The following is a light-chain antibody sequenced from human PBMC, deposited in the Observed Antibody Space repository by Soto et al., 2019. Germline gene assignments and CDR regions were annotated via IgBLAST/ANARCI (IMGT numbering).Light chain of an antibody. CDR2: GAS. Sequence: EIVLTQSPGTLSLSPGERATLSCRASQSVSSSYLAWYQQKPGQAPRLLIYGASSRATGIPDRFSGSGSGTDFTLTTSRLAPEDFEVYYCQQYGSSPLAFGPGTKVDIK. CDR3: QQYGSSPLA. J-gene: IGKJ3*01. CDR1: QSVSSSY. V-gene: IGKV3-20*01.